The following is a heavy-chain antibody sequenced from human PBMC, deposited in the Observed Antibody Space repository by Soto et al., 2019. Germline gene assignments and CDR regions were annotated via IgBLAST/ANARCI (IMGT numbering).Heavy chain of an antibody. CDR1: GFTFSTYA. V-gene: IGHV3-23*01. CDR2: ISGSGDRT. Sequence: GGSLRLSCEASGFTFSTYAMSWVRQAPGKGLEWVSGISGSGDRTHYADSVKGRFSISRDNSQNTLHLQMNSLRAEDTAVYYCAKASTYEYVWGSFRYYFDHWGQGALVTVSS. J-gene: IGHJ4*02. D-gene: IGHD3-16*02. CDR3: AKASTYEYVWGSFRYYFDH.